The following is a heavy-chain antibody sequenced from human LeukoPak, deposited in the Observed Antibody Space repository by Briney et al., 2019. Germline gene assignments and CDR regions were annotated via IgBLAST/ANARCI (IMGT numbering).Heavy chain of an antibody. Sequence: GGSLRLSCAASGFTFSDYYMSWIRQAPGKGLEWVSYISSSGSTIYYADAVKGRFTISRDNAKNALYLQMNSLRAADTAVYYCARYVGATASDFDYWGQGTLVTVSS. CDR3: ARYVGATASDFDY. J-gene: IGHJ4*02. D-gene: IGHD1-26*01. CDR1: GFTFSDYY. CDR2: ISSSGSTI. V-gene: IGHV3-11*04.